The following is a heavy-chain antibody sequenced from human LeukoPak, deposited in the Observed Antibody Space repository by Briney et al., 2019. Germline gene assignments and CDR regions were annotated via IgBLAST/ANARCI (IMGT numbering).Heavy chain of an antibody. CDR3: ANDYDFWSGYYTKAFDI. Sequence: GGSLRLSCAASGFTFSSYAMSWVRQAPGKGLEWVPAISGSGGSTYYADSVKGRFTISRDNSKNTLYLQMNSLKAEDTAVYYCANDYDFWSGYYTKAFDIWGQGTMVTVSS. J-gene: IGHJ3*02. CDR2: ISGSGGST. V-gene: IGHV3-23*01. CDR1: GFTFSSYA. D-gene: IGHD3-3*01.